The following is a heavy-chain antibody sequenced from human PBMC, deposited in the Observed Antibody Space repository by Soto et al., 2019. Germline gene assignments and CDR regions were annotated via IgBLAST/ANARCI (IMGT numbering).Heavy chain of an antibody. CDR2: IKEDGSEK. D-gene: IGHD3-10*01. V-gene: IGHV3-7*01. J-gene: IGHJ6*03. CDR1: GFTFSSYR. Sequence: EVQLVESGGGLVQPGGSLRLSCAASGFTFSSYRMNWVRQAPGKGLEWVANIKEDGSEKYYVDSVKGRFTISRDNAKNSLYLQLNSLRAEDSAVYYCARLSVVRGLGWEYYYMDVWGIGTTVTVSS. CDR3: ARLSVVRGLGWEYYYMDV.